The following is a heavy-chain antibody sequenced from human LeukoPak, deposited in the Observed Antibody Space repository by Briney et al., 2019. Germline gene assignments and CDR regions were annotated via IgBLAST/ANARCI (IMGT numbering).Heavy chain of an antibody. Sequence: GASVKVSCKASGYTFTCYYIHWVRQAPGQGLEWMGWINPNSGGTNYAQKFQGRVTMTRDTSISTAYMELSRLRSDDTAVYYCARSLLVGASFSDAFDIWGQGTMVTVSS. J-gene: IGHJ3*02. D-gene: IGHD1-26*01. CDR1: GYTFTCYY. CDR2: INPNSGGT. CDR3: ARSLLVGASFSDAFDI. V-gene: IGHV1-2*02.